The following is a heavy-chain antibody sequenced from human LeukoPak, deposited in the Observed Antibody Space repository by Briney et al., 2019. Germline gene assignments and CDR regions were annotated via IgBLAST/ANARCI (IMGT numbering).Heavy chain of an antibody. D-gene: IGHD3-9*01. Sequence: ASVKVSCKASGYTFTSYGISWVRQAPGQGLEWMGWISAYNGNTNYAQKLQGRVTMTTDTSTSTAYMELRSLRSDDTAVYYCARDWGNYDILTGWRRYYYYYGMDVWGQGTTVTVSS. CDR1: GYTFTSYG. V-gene: IGHV1-18*01. J-gene: IGHJ6*02. CDR3: ARDWGNYDILTGWRRYYYYYGMDV. CDR2: ISAYNGNT.